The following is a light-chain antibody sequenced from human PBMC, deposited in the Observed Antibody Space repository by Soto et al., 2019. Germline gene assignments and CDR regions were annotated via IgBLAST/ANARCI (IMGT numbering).Light chain of an antibody. J-gene: IGLJ3*02. CDR3: TSYVGRDIWV. Sequence: QSALTQPPSASGSPGQSVTISCTGTSSDVGAYKYVSWYQQYPGKAPKLMIYEVSKRPSGVPDRFSGSKSGNTASLTVSGLQAEDEADSYCTSYVGRDIWVFGGGTQLTVL. CDR1: SSDVGAYKY. V-gene: IGLV2-8*01. CDR2: EVS.